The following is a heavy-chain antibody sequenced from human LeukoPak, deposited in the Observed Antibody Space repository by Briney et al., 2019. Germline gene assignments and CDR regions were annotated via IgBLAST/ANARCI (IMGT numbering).Heavy chain of an antibody. Sequence: PSETLSLTCTVSGGSISSYYWSWIRQPPGKGLEWIGYIYYSGSTNYNPSLKSRVTISVDTSKNQFSLKLSSVTAADTAVYYCATHPTVDPSFDYWGQGTLVTVSS. V-gene: IGHV4-59*08. D-gene: IGHD4-23*01. CDR2: IYYSGST. CDR1: GGSISSYY. CDR3: ATHPTVDPSFDY. J-gene: IGHJ4*02.